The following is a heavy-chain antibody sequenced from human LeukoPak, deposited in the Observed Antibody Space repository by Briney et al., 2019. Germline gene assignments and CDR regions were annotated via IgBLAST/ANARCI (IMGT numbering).Heavy chain of an antibody. J-gene: IGHJ4*02. V-gene: IGHV3-30*02. CDR2: IWYGGSNK. CDR1: GFTFSSYG. D-gene: IGHD6-19*01. Sequence: QAGGSLRLSCAASGFTFSSYGMHWVRQAPGKGLEWVAVIWYGGSNKYYADSVKGRFTISRDNSKNTLYLQMNSLRAEDTAVYYCAKPRESSGWSLGNWGQGTLVTVSS. CDR3: AKPRESSGWSLGN.